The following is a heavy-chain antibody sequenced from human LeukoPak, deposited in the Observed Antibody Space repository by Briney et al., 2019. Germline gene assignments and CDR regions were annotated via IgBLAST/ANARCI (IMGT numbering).Heavy chain of an antibody. V-gene: IGHV3-49*04. Sequence: GGSLRLSCTTSGFTFGDYAMTWVRQAPGKGLGWGGFIRSKGHGGTAECAASVKGSFTISRDDSEGIAYVQMNSLRAEDTAVYYCSRVVSGYCSGGRCYYFDSWGQGTPVTDSS. D-gene: IGHD2-15*01. CDR1: GFTFGDYA. J-gene: IGHJ4*02. CDR2: IRSKGHGGTA. CDR3: SRVVSGYCSGGRCYYFDS.